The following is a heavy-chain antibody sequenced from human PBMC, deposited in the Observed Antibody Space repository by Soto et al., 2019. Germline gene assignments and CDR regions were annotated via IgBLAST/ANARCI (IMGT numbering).Heavy chain of an antibody. D-gene: IGHD1-7*01. CDR3: VRRVSGNYDY. CDR2: ISSNGGTT. CDR1: GFTFSSYD. J-gene: IGHJ4*02. V-gene: IGHV3-64*01. Sequence: EVQLAESGGGMVQPGGSLRLSCVASGFTFSSYDMHWVRQAQGKGLEYVSSISSNGGTTYYGNSVKGRFTISRDNSKNTLYLQMGSLRAEDVSVYYCVRRVSGNYDYWGQGTLVTVSS.